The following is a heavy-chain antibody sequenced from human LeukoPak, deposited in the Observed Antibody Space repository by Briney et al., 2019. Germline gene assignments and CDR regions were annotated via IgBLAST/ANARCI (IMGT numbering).Heavy chain of an antibody. D-gene: IGHD2-8*01. CDR3: ARDANGVLGDY. V-gene: IGHV1-18*01. CDR2: ISVYSGNT. Sequence: ASVKVSCKASGYTFSSYGISWVRQAPGQGLEWMGWISVYSGNTNYAQRFQDRVTMTTDTSTTTAYMELRSLRSDDTATYYCARDANGVLGDYWGQGTLVTVSS. J-gene: IGHJ4*02. CDR1: GYTFSSYG.